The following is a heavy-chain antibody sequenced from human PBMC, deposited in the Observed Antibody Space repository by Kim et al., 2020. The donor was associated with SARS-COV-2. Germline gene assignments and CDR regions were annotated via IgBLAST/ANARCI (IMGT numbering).Heavy chain of an antibody. J-gene: IGHJ4*02. V-gene: IGHV3-74*01. CDR3: AHFGLDGLLSL. CDR1: GFTFSNSG. CDR2: IGVDGRFT. Sequence: GGSLRLSCEASGFTFSNSGINWVRQPPGKGLVWVSLIGVDGRFTGYADSVKGRFTISRDNAKNTLYLQMNSLRAEDTAVYYCAHFGLDGLLSLWGQVTLVTVSS. D-gene: IGHD2-8*01.